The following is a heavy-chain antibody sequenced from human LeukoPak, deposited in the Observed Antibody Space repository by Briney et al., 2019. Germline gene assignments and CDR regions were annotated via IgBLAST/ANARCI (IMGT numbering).Heavy chain of an antibody. CDR1: GFTFDDYA. D-gene: IGHD5-24*01. J-gene: IGHJ4*02. V-gene: IGHV3-9*01. Sequence: PGGSLRLSCAASGFTFDDYAMHWVRQAPGKGLEWISGISWNSGSIGYADSVKGRFTTSRDNAKNSLYLQMNSLRAEDTALYYCAKDRDGYNYFDYWGQGTLVTVSS. CDR3: AKDRDGYNYFDY. CDR2: ISWNSGSI.